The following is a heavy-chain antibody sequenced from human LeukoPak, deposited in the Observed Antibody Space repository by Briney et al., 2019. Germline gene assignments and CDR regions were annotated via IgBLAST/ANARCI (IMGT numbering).Heavy chain of an antibody. Sequence: GGTLRLSCAASGFTFSSYGMSWVRQAPGKGLEWVSAISGSGGSTYYADSVKGRFTISRDNAKNSLYLQMNSLRAEDTAVYYCARDGLTVTATVDAFDIWGQGTMVTVSS. D-gene: IGHD4-17*01. CDR3: ARDGLTVTATVDAFDI. CDR2: ISGSGGST. CDR1: GFTFSSYG. J-gene: IGHJ3*02. V-gene: IGHV3-23*01.